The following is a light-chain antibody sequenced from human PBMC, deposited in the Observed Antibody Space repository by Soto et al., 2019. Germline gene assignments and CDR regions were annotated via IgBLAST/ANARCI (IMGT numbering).Light chain of an antibody. CDR3: QQSRT. CDR1: QSISTW. J-gene: IGKJ1*01. V-gene: IGKV1-5*03. CDR2: KAS. Sequence: DIQMTQSPSTLSASVGDRVTITCRASQSISTWLAWYQQKPGKAPKLLIYKASSLESGVPSRFSGSASGTEFTLTMSSLQADDFATYYCQQSRTFGQGTKVEIK.